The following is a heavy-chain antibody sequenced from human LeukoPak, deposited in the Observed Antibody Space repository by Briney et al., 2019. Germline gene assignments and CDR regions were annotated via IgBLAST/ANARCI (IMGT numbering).Heavy chain of an antibody. D-gene: IGHD3-22*01. V-gene: IGHV3-33*01. CDR1: GFTFSSYG. J-gene: IGHJ4*02. Sequence: GGSLRLSCAASGFTFSSYGMHWVRQAPGKGLEWAAVIWYDGSNKYYADSVKGRFTISRDNSKNTLYLQMNSLRAEDTAVYYCARDQGGSGYYYYYWGQGTLVTVSS. CDR2: IWYDGSNK. CDR3: ARDQGGSGYYYYY.